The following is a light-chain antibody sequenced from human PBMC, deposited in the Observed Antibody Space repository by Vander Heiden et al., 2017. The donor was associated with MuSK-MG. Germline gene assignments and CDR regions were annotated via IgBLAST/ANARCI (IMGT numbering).Light chain of an antibody. CDR2: GAS. Sequence: EIVLTQSPGTLSLSPGDSATLSCRATQSVHSNYLAWYQQKPGQAPRLLVYGASSTATGIPDRFSGSGSGTDFTLTISRLEPEDFAVYYCQQDGSSPETFGQGTKLEIK. V-gene: IGKV3-20*01. CDR1: QSVHSNY. CDR3: QQDGSSPET. J-gene: IGKJ2*01.